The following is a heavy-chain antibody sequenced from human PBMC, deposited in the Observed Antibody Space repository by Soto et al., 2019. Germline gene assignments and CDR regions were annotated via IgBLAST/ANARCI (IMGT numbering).Heavy chain of an antibody. CDR1: GYSISSGYY. Sequence: SETLSLTCAVSGYSISSGYYWGWIRQPPGKGLEWIGSIYHSGSTYYNPSLKSRVTISVDTSKNQFSLKLSSVTAADTAVYYCARDAGDTAMGRFVGMDVWGQGTTVTVSS. CDR2: IYHSGST. J-gene: IGHJ6*02. D-gene: IGHD5-18*01. V-gene: IGHV4-38-2*02. CDR3: ARDAGDTAMGRFVGMDV.